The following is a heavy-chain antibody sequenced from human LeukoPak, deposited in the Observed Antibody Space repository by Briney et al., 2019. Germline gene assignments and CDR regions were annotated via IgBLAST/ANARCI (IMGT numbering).Heavy chain of an antibody. CDR3: ARSKVYPNDY. Sequence: ASVKVSCKASGYTFNTYGITWVRQAPGQGLEWMGWISGYNGKTKYAQKLQDRVTMTTDTSTTTAYMELSSLRSEDTAVYYCARSKVYPNDYWGQGTLVTVSS. V-gene: IGHV1-18*01. J-gene: IGHJ4*02. CDR1: GYTFNTYG. CDR2: ISGYNGKT. D-gene: IGHD1-14*01.